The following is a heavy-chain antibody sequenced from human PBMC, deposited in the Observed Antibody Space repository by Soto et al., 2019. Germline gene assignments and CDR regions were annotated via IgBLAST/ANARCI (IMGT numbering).Heavy chain of an antibody. D-gene: IGHD3-10*01. J-gene: IGHJ5*02. V-gene: IGHV4-59*08. CDR3: ARAMVRGPPNWFAP. CDR2: IYYSGST. Sequence: SETLSLTCTVSGGSISSYYWSWIRQPPGKGLEWIGYIYYSGSTNYNPSLKSRVTISVDTSKNQFSLKLSSVTAADTAVYYCARAMVRGPPNWFAPWGQGTLVTVSS. CDR1: GGSISSYY.